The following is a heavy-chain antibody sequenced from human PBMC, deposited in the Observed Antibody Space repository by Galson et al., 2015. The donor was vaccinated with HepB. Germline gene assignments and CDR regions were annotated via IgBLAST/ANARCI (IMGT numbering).Heavy chain of an antibody. D-gene: IGHD4/OR15-4a*01. V-gene: IGHV3-11*01. Sequence: SLRLPCAASGFTFSDYYMSWIRQAPGKGLEWLSYISGSGNTIYYADSVKGRFTISKDNAKNSLYLQMNSLRAEDTAVYYCARANRNHYYYYGLDVWGQGTTVTVSS. CDR3: ARANRNHYYYYGLDV. J-gene: IGHJ6*02. CDR2: ISGSGNTI. CDR1: GFTFSDYY.